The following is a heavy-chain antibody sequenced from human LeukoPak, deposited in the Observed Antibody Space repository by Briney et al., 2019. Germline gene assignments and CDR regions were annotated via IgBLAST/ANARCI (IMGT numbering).Heavy chain of an antibody. CDR1: GIIFSNYW. CDR2: INSDGSST. Sequence: GGSLRLSCAASGIIFSNYWMHWVRQAPGKGLVWVSRINSDGSSTSYADSVKGRFTISRDNAKNTLYLQMNSLRAEDTAVYYCARDKGLDAFDIWGQGTMVTVSS. V-gene: IGHV3-74*01. J-gene: IGHJ3*02. CDR3: ARDKGLDAFDI.